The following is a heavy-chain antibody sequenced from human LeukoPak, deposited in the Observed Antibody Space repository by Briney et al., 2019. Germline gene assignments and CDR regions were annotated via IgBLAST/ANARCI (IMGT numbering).Heavy chain of an antibody. V-gene: IGHV4-4*07. CDR2: IYTSGST. J-gene: IGHJ3*02. CDR3: AKQGRQIPFGGVVAIAPFDI. Sequence: TPSETLSLTCTVSGGSISSYYWSWIRQPAGKGLEWIGRIYTSGSTNYNPSLKSRVTMSVDTSKNQFSLNLSSVTAADTALYYCAKQGRQIPFGGVVAIAPFDIWGQGTMVTVSS. CDR1: GGSISSYY. D-gene: IGHD3-16*02.